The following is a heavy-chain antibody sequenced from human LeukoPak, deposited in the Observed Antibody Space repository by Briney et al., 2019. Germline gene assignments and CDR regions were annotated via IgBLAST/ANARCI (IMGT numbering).Heavy chain of an antibody. CDR2: ISYDGSNK. Sequence: PGGSLRLSCAASGFTFSSYGMHWVRQAPGKGLEWVAVISYDGSNKYYADSVKGRFTISRDNSKNTLYPQMNSLRAEDTAVYYCAKDEAHYDILTGPRDYWGQGTLVTVSS. J-gene: IGHJ4*02. CDR1: GFTFSSYG. CDR3: AKDEAHYDILTGPRDY. V-gene: IGHV3-30*18. D-gene: IGHD3-9*01.